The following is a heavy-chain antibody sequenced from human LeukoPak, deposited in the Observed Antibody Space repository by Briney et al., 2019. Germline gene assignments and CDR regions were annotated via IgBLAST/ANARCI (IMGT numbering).Heavy chain of an antibody. CDR1: GYTFTSYG. D-gene: IGHD3-22*01. V-gene: IGHV1-18*01. CDR3: ARDKGYYDSSGYYSH. CDR2: ISAYNGNT. J-gene: IGHJ4*02. Sequence: GASVKVSCKASGYTFTSYGISWVRQAPGQGLEWMGWISAYNGNTNYAQKFQGRVTMTRDTSTSTVYMELSSLRSEDTAVYYCARDKGYYDSSGYYSHWGQGTLVTVSS.